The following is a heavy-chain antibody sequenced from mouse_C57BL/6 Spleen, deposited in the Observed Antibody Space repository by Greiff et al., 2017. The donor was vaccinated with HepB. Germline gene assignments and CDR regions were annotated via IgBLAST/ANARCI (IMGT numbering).Heavy chain of an antibody. D-gene: IGHD1-2*01. J-gene: IGHJ1*03. CDR3: ARRGAYGSYFDV. V-gene: IGHV1-47*01. CDR2: FHPYNDDT. CDR1: GYTFTTYP. Sequence: QVQLKESGAELVKPGASVKMSCKASGYTFTTYPIEWMKQNHGKSLEWIGNFHPYNDDTKYNEKFKGKATLTVEKSSSTVYLELSRLTSDDSAVYYCARRGAYGSYFDVWGTGTTVTVSS.